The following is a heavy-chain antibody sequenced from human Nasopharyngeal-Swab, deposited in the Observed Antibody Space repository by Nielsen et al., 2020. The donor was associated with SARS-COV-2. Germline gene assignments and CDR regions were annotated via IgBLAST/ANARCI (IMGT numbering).Heavy chain of an antibody. CDR3: ARANNGRSLNWFDP. D-gene: IGHD1-26*01. J-gene: IGHJ5*02. V-gene: IGHV3-21*01. CDR2: ISSSSSYI. Sequence: VRQAPGKGLEWVSSISSSSSYIYYADSVKGRFTISRDNAKNSLYLQMNSLRAEDTAVYYCARANNGRSLNWFDPWGQGTLVTVSS.